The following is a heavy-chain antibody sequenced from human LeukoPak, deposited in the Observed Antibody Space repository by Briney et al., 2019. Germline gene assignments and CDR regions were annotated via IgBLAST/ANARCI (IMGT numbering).Heavy chain of an antibody. Sequence: GGSLRLSCAASGFTFSSYAMHWVRQAPGKGLEWVVVISYDGTNKYYADSVKGRFTISRDNSKNTLYLQMNSLRAEDTAVYYCARGYGGTFNYFDPWGQGALVTVSS. J-gene: IGHJ5*02. CDR2: ISYDGTNK. CDR1: GFTFSSYA. CDR3: ARGYGGTFNYFDP. V-gene: IGHV3-30-3*01. D-gene: IGHD4-23*01.